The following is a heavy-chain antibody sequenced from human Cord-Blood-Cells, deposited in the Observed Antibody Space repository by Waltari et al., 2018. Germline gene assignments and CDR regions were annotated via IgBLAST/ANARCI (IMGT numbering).Heavy chain of an antibody. CDR2: FDPEDGET. D-gene: IGHD1-26*01. CDR3: ATVPNPYSGSYYYYGMDV. Sequence: QVQLVQSGAEVKKPGASVKVSCKVSGYTLTELSMHWVRQAPGNGLEWMGGFDPEDGETIYAQKFQGRVTMTEDTSTDTAYMELSSLRSEDTAMYYCATVPNPYSGSYYYYGMDVWGQGTTVTVSS. J-gene: IGHJ6*02. V-gene: IGHV1-24*01. CDR1: GYTLTELS.